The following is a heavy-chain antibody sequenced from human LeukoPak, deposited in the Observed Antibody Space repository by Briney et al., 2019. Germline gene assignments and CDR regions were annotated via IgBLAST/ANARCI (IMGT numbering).Heavy chain of an antibody. J-gene: IGHJ3*02. CDR1: GGSISSGGYY. CDR2: IYYSGST. V-gene: IGHV4-31*03. D-gene: IGHD3-9*01. Sequence: PSETLSLTCTVSGGSISSGGYYWSWLRQHPGKGLEWIGYIYYSGSTYSNSSLKSRVTISVDTSKNQFSLKLSSVTAADTAVYYCARVMCYDILTGNDAFDIWGQGTMVTVSS. CDR3: ARVMCYDILTGNDAFDI.